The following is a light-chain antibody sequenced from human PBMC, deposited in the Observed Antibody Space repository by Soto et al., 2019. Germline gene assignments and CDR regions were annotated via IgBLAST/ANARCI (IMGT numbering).Light chain of an antibody. Sequence: DIQMTQSPSSLSASVGDRVTITCRASQSISSYLNWYQQKPGKAPKLLIYAASSLQSGVPSRFSGSGSGTEFTLTISSLQPEDVATYYCQQSYRTPALTFGGGTKVEIK. CDR1: QSISSY. CDR2: AAS. V-gene: IGKV1-39*01. CDR3: QQSYRTPALT. J-gene: IGKJ4*01.